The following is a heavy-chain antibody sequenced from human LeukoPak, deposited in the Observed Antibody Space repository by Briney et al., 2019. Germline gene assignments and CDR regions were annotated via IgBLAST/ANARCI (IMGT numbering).Heavy chain of an antibody. CDR3: ARGGGDWYDILTGYWWEYYMDV. CDR2: ISAYNGNT. CDR1: GYTFTSYG. V-gene: IGHV1-18*01. J-gene: IGHJ6*03. D-gene: IGHD3-9*01. Sequence: ASVKVSCKASGYTFTSYGISWVRQAPGQGLEWMGWISAYNGNTNYAQKFQGRVTMTRNTSISTAYMELSSLRSEDTAVYYCARGGGDWYDILTGYWWEYYMDVWGKGTTVTISS.